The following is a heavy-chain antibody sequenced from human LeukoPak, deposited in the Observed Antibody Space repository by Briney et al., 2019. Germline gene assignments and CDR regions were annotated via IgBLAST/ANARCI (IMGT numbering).Heavy chain of an antibody. J-gene: IGHJ6*03. Sequence: GGSLRLSCAGSGFTFSTYSIKWVRQASGKGLEWVSHIGGSGSFIYYADSVKGRFTISRDNAKNSVYLQMNSLRDEDTAVYFCARLLATWDYYYMDVWGKGTTVTVSS. V-gene: IGHV3-48*02. CDR1: GFTFSTYS. CDR3: ARLLATWDYYYMDV. D-gene: IGHD3-3*02. CDR2: IGGSGSFI.